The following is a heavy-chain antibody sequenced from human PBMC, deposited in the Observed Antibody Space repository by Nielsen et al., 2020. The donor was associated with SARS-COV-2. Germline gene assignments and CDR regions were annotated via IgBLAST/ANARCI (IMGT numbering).Heavy chain of an antibody. CDR3: AKRVVVPAANYYYYYYYMDV. V-gene: IGHV3-23*01. Sequence: GGSLRLSCTASGFTFSSYSMNWVRQAPGKGLEWVSAISGSGGSTYYADSVKGRFTISRDNSKNTLYLQMNSLRAEDTAVYYCAKRVVVPAANYYYYYYYMDVWGKGTTVTVSS. CDR2: ISGSGGST. J-gene: IGHJ6*03. D-gene: IGHD2-2*01. CDR1: GFTFSSYS.